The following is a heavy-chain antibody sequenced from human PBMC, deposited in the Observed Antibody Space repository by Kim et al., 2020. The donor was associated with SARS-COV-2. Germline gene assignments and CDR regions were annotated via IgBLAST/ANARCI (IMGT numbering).Heavy chain of an antibody. D-gene: IGHD6-13*01. Sequence: GGSRRLSCAASGLTFNNYAMSWVRQAPGKGLEWVSTTSGSGASTDYADSVKGRFTISRDKSTNTLYLQMSSLRAEDTAVYYCAKSGNYIAAAGFDYWGQG. CDR2: TSGSGAST. V-gene: IGHV3-23*01. CDR1: GLTFNNYA. CDR3: AKSGNYIAAAGFDY. J-gene: IGHJ4*02.